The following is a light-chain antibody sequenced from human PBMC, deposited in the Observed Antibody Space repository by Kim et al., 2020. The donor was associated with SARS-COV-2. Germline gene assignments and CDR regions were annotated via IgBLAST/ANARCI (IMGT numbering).Light chain of an antibody. Sequence: SYELTQPPSVSVAPGKTARITCGGNNIGSKSVHWYQQKPGQAPVLVIYYDSDRPSGIPERFSGSNSWNTATLTISRVEAGDEADYYCQVWVSSSDHRVFGGGTQLTVL. CDR1: NIGSKS. V-gene: IGLV3-21*04. J-gene: IGLJ3*02. CDR2: YDS. CDR3: QVWVSSSDHRV.